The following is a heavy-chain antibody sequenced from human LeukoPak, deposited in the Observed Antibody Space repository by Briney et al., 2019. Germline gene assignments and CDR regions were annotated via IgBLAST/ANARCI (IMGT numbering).Heavy chain of an antibody. CDR2: IFSSGST. Sequence: SETLSLTCTVSGGSISGYYWSWNRQPAGKGLEWIGRIFSSGSTNYSPSLQSRVSMSADTSKNQLSLTLISVTAADTAVYYCAREGVPAASFGSWGRGTLVTVSS. CDR3: AREGVPAASFGS. V-gene: IGHV4-4*07. CDR1: GGSISGYY. D-gene: IGHD2-2*01. J-gene: IGHJ4*02.